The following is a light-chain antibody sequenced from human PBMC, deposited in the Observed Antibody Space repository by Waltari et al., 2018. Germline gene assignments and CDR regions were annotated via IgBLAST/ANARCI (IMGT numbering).Light chain of an antibody. CDR2: EVS. V-gene: IGLV2-8*01. CDR1: SRDGGGYKY. J-gene: IGLJ1*01. CDR3: SSYAGSIYV. Sequence: QSALTQPPSASGSPGPPVTISCTGTSRDGGGYKYVSWYQQHPGKVPKLMIYEVSKRPPGVPDRFSGSKSGNTASLTVSGLQAEDEADYYCSSYAGSIYVFGTGTKVTVL.